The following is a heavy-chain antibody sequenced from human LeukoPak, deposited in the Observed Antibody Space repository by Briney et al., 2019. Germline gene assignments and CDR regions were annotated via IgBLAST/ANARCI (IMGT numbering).Heavy chain of an antibody. J-gene: IGHJ2*01. V-gene: IGHV4-59*08. D-gene: IGHD6-13*01. CDR2: IYYSGST. CDR3: ARQPEYSSSWYLGYYWYFDL. Sequence: SETLSLTCTVSGGSISSYYWSWIRQPPGKGLEWIGYIYYSGSTNYNPSPKSRVTISVDTSKNQFSLKLSSVTAADTAVYYCARQPEYSSSWYLGYYWYFDLWGRGTLVTVSS. CDR1: GGSISSYY.